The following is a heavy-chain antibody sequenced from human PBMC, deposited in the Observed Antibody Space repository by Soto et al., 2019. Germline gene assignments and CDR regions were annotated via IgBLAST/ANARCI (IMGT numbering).Heavy chain of an antibody. CDR3: AKDLVTASIYYYYYGMDV. D-gene: IGHD2-21*02. Sequence: QVQLVESGGGVVQPGRSLRLSCAASGFTFSSYGMHWVRQAPGKGLEWVAVISYDGSNKYYADSVKGRFTISRDNSKNTXFLQMNSLRAEDTAVYYCAKDLVTASIYYYYYGMDVWGQGTTVTVSS. V-gene: IGHV3-30*18. CDR1: GFTFSSYG. CDR2: ISYDGSNK. J-gene: IGHJ6*02.